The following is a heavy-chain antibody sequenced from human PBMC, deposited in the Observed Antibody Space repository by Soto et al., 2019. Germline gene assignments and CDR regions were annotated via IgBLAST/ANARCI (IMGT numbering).Heavy chain of an antibody. CDR3: ARCAHSSSWYGAFDI. CDR2: ICDDGSNK. Sequence: PGGSLSLSCAASGFTFSSYAMSWVRPAPGKGLEWVAVICDDGSNKYYADSVKGRFTISRDNSKNTLYLQMNSLRAEDTAVYYCARCAHSSSWYGAFDIWGQGTMVTVSS. V-gene: IGHV3-30-3*01. CDR1: GFTFSSYA. D-gene: IGHD6-13*01. J-gene: IGHJ3*02.